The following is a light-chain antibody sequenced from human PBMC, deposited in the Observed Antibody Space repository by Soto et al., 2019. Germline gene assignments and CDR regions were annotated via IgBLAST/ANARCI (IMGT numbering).Light chain of an antibody. V-gene: IGKV3-11*01. CDR3: QQRSNGAH. J-gene: IGKJ5*01. CDR1: QSVSSY. CDR2: DAS. Sequence: EIVLTQSPATLSLSPGERATLSCRASQSVSSYLAWYQQKRGQAPRLLIYDASNRATGIPARFSGSGSGTDFTLTISSLEPEDFAVYYRQQRSNGAHFGQGTRLEIK.